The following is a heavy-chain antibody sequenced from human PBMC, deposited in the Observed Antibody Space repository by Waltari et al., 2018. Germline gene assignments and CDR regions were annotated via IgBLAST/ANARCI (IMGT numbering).Heavy chain of an antibody. J-gene: IGHJ6*03. Sequence: QITLKESGPTLVKPTQTLTLTCTFSGFSLSTSGVGVGWIRQPPGKALEWLALIYWNDDKRYSPSLNSRLTITKDTSKNQVVLTMTNMDPVDTATYYCAHRNGDYDYYYMDVWGKGTTVTVSS. V-gene: IGHV2-5*01. D-gene: IGHD4-17*01. CDR1: GFSLSTSGVG. CDR3: AHRNGDYDYYYMDV. CDR2: IYWNDDK.